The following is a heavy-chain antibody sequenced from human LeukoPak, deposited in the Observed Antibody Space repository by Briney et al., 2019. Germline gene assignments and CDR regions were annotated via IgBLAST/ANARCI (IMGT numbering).Heavy chain of an antibody. J-gene: IGHJ4*02. CDR1: GGSISNLNYY. D-gene: IGHD4-11*01. CDR3: ARHSPSYSRIDY. Sequence: SETLSLTCTVSGGSISNLNYYWSWIRQPAGKGLEWIGRIYASGSTNYNPSLKSRVTMSADTSKNQFSLKLSSVTAADTAVYYCARHSPSYSRIDYWGQGTLVTVSS. V-gene: IGHV4-61*02. CDR2: IYASGST.